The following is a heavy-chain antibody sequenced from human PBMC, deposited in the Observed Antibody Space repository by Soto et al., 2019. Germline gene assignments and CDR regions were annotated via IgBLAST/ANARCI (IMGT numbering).Heavy chain of an antibody. D-gene: IGHD3-3*01. Sequence: QVQLVQSGAEVKKPGASVKVSCKASGYTFTNNDINWVRQATGQGLEWMGWMNPNSGNTGYAQKFQGRVTMTRNTSISTAYMELSSLRSEDTAVYYCARGVLRFLAWSGTNSYYVDVWGKGTTVTVSS. J-gene: IGHJ6*03. CDR3: ARGVLRFLAWSGTNSYYVDV. CDR2: MNPNSGNT. V-gene: IGHV1-8*01. CDR1: GYTFTNND.